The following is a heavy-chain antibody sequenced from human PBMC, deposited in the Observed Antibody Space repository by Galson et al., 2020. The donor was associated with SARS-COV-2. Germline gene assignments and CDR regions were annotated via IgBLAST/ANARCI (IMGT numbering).Heavy chain of an antibody. Sequence: PGGSLRLSCAASGFTFSSYGMHWVRQAPGKGLEWVAVIWYDGSNKYYADSVKGRFTISRDNSKNTLYLQMNSLRAEDTAVYYCARDQGWLQFLFDYWGQGTLVTVSS. J-gene: IGHJ4*02. CDR3: ARDQGWLQFLFDY. CDR2: IWYDGSNK. D-gene: IGHD5-12*01. CDR1: GFTFSSYG. V-gene: IGHV3-33*01.